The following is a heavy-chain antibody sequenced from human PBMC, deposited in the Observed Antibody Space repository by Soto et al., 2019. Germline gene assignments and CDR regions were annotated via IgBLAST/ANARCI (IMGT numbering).Heavy chain of an antibody. CDR1: GFSLDEYG. Sequence: EVQLVESGGGVVRPGGSLRLACAVSGFSLDEYGMRWVRQAPGKGLEWVSGMNRNGGSTGYADSVKGRFTISRDDAKNSLYLKMNSLRAGDTAFYYCARDHRWGYEYGDYGDSWGHGTLVTVSS. CDR3: ARDHRWGYEYGDYGDS. J-gene: IGHJ5*01. V-gene: IGHV3-20*04. D-gene: IGHD4-17*01. CDR2: MNRNGGST.